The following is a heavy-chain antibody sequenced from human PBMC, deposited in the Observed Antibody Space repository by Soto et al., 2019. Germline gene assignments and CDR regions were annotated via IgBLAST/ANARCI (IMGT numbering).Heavy chain of an antibody. J-gene: IGHJ4*02. CDR2: ISSSSSYI. CDR1: GFTFSSYS. Sequence: EVQLVESGGGLVKPGGSLRLSCAASGFTFSSYSMNWVRQAPGKGLEWVSSISSSSSYIYYADSVKGRFTISRDNAKNSLYLQMNSLRAEDTAVYYCGLGPRLIAAAGNFDYWGQGTLVTVSS. V-gene: IGHV3-21*01. CDR3: GLGPRLIAAAGNFDY. D-gene: IGHD6-13*01.